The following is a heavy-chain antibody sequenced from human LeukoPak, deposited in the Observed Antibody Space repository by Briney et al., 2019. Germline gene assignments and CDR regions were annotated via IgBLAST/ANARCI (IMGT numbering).Heavy chain of an antibody. CDR3: ARDRDWYTFDY. CDR1: GFTFSSYG. V-gene: IGHV3-7*01. CDR2: IKQDGSEK. Sequence: PGRSLRLSCAASGFTFSSYGMHWVRQAPGKGLEWVANIKQDGSEKYYVDSVKGRFTISRDNAKNSLYLQMNSLRADDTAVYYCARDRDWYTFDYWGQGALVTVSS. D-gene: IGHD2-21*01. J-gene: IGHJ4*02.